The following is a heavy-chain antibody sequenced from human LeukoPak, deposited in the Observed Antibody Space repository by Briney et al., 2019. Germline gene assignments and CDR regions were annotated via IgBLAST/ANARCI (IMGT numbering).Heavy chain of an antibody. V-gene: IGHV3-30-3*01. J-gene: IGHJ4*02. Sequence: PGRSLRLSCAASGFTYSSYAMHWVRQVPGKGLEWVAVISYDGSNKYYADSVKGRFTISRDNSKNTLYLQMNSLRAEDTAVYYCARTPNSSGRHAFDYWGQGTLVTVSS. CDR1: GFTYSSYA. CDR3: ARTPNSSGRHAFDY. CDR2: ISYDGSNK. D-gene: IGHD6-19*01.